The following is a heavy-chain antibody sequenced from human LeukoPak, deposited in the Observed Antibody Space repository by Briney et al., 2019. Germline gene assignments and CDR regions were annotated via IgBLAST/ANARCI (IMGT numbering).Heavy chain of an antibody. J-gene: IGHJ4*02. CDR3: AREERDPFTIDY. CDR2: INHSGST. CDR1: GGSFSGYY. V-gene: IGHV4-34*01. Sequence: SETLSLTCAVYGGSFSGYYWSWIRQPPGKGLEWIGEINHSGSTNYNPSLKSRVTISVDTSKNQFSLKPSSVTAADTAVYYCAREERDPFTIDYWGQGTLVTVSS.